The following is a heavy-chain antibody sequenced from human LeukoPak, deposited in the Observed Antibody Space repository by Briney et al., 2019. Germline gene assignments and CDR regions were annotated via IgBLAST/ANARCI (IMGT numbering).Heavy chain of an antibody. D-gene: IGHD5-18*01. V-gene: IGHV3-7*01. J-gene: IGHJ4*02. Sequence: GGSLRLSCVASGFTFSSYSMNWVRQAPGKGLEWVANIKQDGSETYYVDSVKGRFTISRDNAKNSLYLQMNSLRDEDTAVYYCARGGSGYSYGKIDSWGQGILVTVSS. CDR2: IKQDGSET. CDR3: ARGGSGYSYGKIDS. CDR1: GFTFSSYS.